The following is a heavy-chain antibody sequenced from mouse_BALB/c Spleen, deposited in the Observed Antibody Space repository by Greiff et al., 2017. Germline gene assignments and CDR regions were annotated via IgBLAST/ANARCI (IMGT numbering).Heavy chain of an antibody. J-gene: IGHJ2*01. Sequence: QVHVKQSGPELVRPGASVKMSCKASGYTFTSYWMHWVKQRPGQGLEWIGMIDPSNSETRLNQKFKDKATLNVDKSSNTAYMQLSSLTSEDSAVYYCARGRGYRYEDYFDYWGQGTTLTVSS. CDR2: IDPSNSET. CDR3: ARGRGYRYEDYFDY. CDR1: GYTFTSYW. D-gene: IGHD2-14*01. V-gene: IGHV1S127*01.